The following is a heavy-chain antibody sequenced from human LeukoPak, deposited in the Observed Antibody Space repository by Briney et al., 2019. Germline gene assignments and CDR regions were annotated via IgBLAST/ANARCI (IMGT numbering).Heavy chain of an antibody. V-gene: IGHV3-48*03. CDR3: ARDLGYCTSTSCYSLYGMDV. CDR2: ISSSGSTI. D-gene: IGHD2-2*02. J-gene: IGHJ6*04. Sequence: PGGSLRLSCAASGFTFSSYEMNWVRQAPGKGLEWVSYISSSGSTIYYADSVKSRFTISRDNAKNSLYLQMNSLRAEDTAVYYCARDLGYCTSTSCYSLYGMDVWGKGTTVTVSS. CDR1: GFTFSSYE.